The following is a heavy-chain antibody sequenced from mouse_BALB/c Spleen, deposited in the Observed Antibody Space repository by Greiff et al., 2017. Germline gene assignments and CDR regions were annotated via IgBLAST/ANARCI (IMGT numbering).Heavy chain of an antibody. CDR3: ARDRNYGSSYWYFDV. D-gene: IGHD1-1*01. V-gene: IGHV2-6-7*01. CDR2: IWGDGST. Sequence: QVQLKESGPGLVAPSQSLSITCTVSGFSLTGYGVNWVRQPPGKGLEWLGMIWGDGSTDYNSALKSRLSISKDNSKSQVFLKMNSLQTDDTARYYCARDRNYGSSYWYFDVWGAGTTVTVSS. J-gene: IGHJ1*01. CDR1: GFSLTGYG.